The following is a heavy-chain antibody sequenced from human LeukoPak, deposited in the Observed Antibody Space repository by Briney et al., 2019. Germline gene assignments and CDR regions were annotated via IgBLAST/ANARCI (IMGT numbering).Heavy chain of an antibody. CDR1: GFTFSSYE. Sequence: GGSLRLSCAASGFTFSSYEMNWVRQAPGEGLEWVSYISSSGSTIYYADSVKGRFTISRDNAKNSLYLQMNSLRAEDTAVYCCARGGVRGVIITNPFDYWGQGTLVTVSS. D-gene: IGHD3-10*01. V-gene: IGHV3-48*03. CDR2: ISSSGSTI. CDR3: ARGGVRGVIITNPFDY. J-gene: IGHJ4*02.